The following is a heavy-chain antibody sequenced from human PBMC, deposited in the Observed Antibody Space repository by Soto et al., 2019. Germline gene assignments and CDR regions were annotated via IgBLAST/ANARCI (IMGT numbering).Heavy chain of an antibody. CDR2: IIPIFGTA. CDR3: ASTVHQDTAMVYFDY. D-gene: IGHD5-18*01. Sequence: EASVKVSCKASGGTFSSYAISWVRQAPGQGLEWMGGIIPIFGTANYAQKFQGRVTITADKSTSTAYMELSSLRSEDTAVYYCASTVHQDTAMVYFDYWGQGTLVTVSS. CDR1: GGTFSSYA. V-gene: IGHV1-69*06. J-gene: IGHJ4*02.